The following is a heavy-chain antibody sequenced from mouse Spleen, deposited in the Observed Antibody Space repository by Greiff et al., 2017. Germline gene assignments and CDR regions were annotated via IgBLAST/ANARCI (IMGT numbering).Heavy chain of an antibody. CDR1: GYTFTSYW. D-gene: IGHD1-2*01. V-gene: IGHV1-69*01. CDR2: IDPSDSYT. CDR3: ARIWVHYYGYDY. J-gene: IGHJ2*01. Sequence: QVQLQQPGAELVMPGASVKLSCKASGYTFTSYWMHWVKQRPGQGLEWIGEIDPSDSYTNYNQKFKGKATLTVDKSSSTAYMQLSSLTSEDSAVYYCARIWVHYYGYDYWGQGTTLTVSS.